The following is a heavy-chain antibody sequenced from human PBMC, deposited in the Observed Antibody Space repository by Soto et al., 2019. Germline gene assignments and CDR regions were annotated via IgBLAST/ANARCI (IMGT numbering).Heavy chain of an antibody. CDR1: GGSISSGGYS. CDR2: IYHSGST. J-gene: IGHJ1*01. D-gene: IGHD2-15*01. CDR3: ASQRTLGYCSGGSCPPKAEYFQH. V-gene: IGHV4-30-2*01. Sequence: PSETLSLTCAVSGGSISSGGYSWSWIRQPPGKGLEWIGYIYHSGSTYYNPSLKSRVTISVDRSKNQFSLKLSSVTAADTAVYYCASQRTLGYCSGGSCPPKAEYFQHWGQGTLVTVSS.